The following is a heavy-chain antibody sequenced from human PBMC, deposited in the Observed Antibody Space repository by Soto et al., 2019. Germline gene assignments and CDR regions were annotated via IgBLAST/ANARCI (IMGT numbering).Heavy chain of an antibody. CDR3: ARHKIGNSGWYDYFDF. CDR2: LFYSGST. CDR1: GGSISSISYY. V-gene: IGHV4-39*01. Sequence: QLQLQESGPGLVKPSETLSLTCTVSGGSISSISYYWGWIRQPPGRGLEWIGSLFYSGSTYDNPSLKNRVTISVDTSKNQFSLKLTSVTAADTAVYFCARHKIGNSGWYDYFDFWGQGTLVTVSS. D-gene: IGHD6-19*01. J-gene: IGHJ4*02.